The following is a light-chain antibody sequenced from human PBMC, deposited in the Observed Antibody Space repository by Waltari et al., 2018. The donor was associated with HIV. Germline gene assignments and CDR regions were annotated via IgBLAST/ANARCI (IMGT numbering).Light chain of an antibody. CDR3: SSYTTRASVV. CDR1: TNDISTYNF. Sequence: QSALTQPASVSRSPGQSITISCTGPTNDISTYNFVSWYQQSPGGAPKLIIFEVNSRPSGSSDRFSGSKSGDTAYLTISGLQAEDEAVYFCSSYTTRASVVFGGGTKLTVL. V-gene: IGLV2-14*01. CDR2: EVN. J-gene: IGLJ2*01.